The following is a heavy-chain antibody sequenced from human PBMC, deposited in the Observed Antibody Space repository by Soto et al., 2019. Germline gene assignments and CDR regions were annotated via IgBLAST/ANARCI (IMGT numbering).Heavy chain of an antibody. J-gene: IGHJ6*02. CDR3: ARASQWLNYYYGMDV. CDR2: IYYSGST. Sequence: NPSETLSLTCTVCGGSSSSYYWSWIRQPPGKGLEWIGYIYYSGSTNYNPSLKSRVTISVDTTKNQFSLKLSSVTAADTAVYYCARASQWLNYYYGMDVWGQGTTVTVSS. V-gene: IGHV4-59*01. D-gene: IGHD6-19*01. CDR1: GGSSSSYY.